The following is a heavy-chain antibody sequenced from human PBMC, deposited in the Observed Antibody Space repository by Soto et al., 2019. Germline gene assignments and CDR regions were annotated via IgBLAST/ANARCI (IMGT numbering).Heavy chain of an antibody. D-gene: IGHD2-2*01. V-gene: IGHV6-1*01. CDR2: TYFRSEWFN. Sequence: PSQTLSLTCAIFGDSVSNISATWNWIRQSPSRGLEWLGRTYFRSEWFNDYAESVKSRISINPDTSKNQFFLQLNSVTPEDTALYFCARYSCSTTSCYDWFDPWGQGILVTVSS. CDR3: ARYSCSTTSCYDWFDP. J-gene: IGHJ5*02. CDR1: GDSVSNISAT.